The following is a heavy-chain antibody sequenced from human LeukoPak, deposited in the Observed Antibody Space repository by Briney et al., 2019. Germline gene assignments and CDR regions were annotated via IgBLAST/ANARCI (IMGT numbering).Heavy chain of an antibody. J-gene: IGHJ3*02. V-gene: IGHV3-30*04. CDR3: ARDQLRITMIVGDAFDI. D-gene: IGHD3-22*01. Sequence: PGGSLRLSCAASGFTFSSYAMHWVRQAPGKGLEWVAVISYDGSNKYYADSVKGRFTISRDNSKNTLYLQMNSLRAEDTAVYYCARDQLRITMIVGDAFDIWGQGTMVTVSS. CDR1: GFTFSSYA. CDR2: ISYDGSNK.